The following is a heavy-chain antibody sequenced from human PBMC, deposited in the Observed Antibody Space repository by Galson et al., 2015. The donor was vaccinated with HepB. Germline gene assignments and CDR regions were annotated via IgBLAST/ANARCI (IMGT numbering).Heavy chain of an antibody. J-gene: IGHJ4*02. CDR1: GITFSDYG. V-gene: IGHV3-23*01. CDR2: ISGSGDTT. Sequence: SLRLSCAASGITFSDYGMYWVRQAPGKGLVCVSRISGSGDTTHYADSVKGRFTISRDNSKNTLYMQINSLRAEDTAVYYCATGQQLGLWGQGTLVTVSS. CDR3: ATGQQLGL. D-gene: IGHD6-13*01.